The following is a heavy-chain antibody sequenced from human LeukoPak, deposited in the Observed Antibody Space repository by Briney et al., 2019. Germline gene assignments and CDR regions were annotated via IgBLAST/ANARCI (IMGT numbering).Heavy chain of an antibody. CDR1: GYTFTGSY. CDR3: AKAGHCSSTSWVFCAFDI. CDR2: INPNSGGT. V-gene: IGHV1-2*02. J-gene: IGHJ3*02. D-gene: IGHD2-2*01. Sequence: ASVKVSCKASGYTFTGSYIHWVRQAPGQGLEWMGWINPNSGGTKFAQKFEGRVTMTRDTSISSAYMELNRLRSDDTAMYYCAKAGHCSSTSWVFCAFDIWGQGTMVTVSS.